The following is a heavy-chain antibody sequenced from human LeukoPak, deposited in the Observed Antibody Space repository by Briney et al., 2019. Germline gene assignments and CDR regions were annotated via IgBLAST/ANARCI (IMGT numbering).Heavy chain of an antibody. D-gene: IGHD2-2*03. CDR3: AKVGSSESHNYFDY. CDR2: IWYDGSNK. J-gene: IGHJ4*02. V-gene: IGHV3-33*06. Sequence: PGRSLRLSCAASGFTFSSYGMHWVRQAPGKGLEWVAVIWYDGSNKYYADSVKGRFTISRDNSKNTLYLQMNSLRAEDTAVYYCAKVGSSESHNYFDYWGQGTLVTVSS. CDR1: GFTFSSYG.